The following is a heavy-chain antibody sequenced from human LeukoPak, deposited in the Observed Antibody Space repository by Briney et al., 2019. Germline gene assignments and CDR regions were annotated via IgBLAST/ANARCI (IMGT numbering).Heavy chain of an antibody. D-gene: IGHD6-13*01. CDR3: ARNFGPYSNILYSLDY. CDR2: ISYDGSNK. Sequence: PGGSLRLSCAASGFTFSSYAMHWVRQAPGKGLEWVAVISYDGSNKYYADSVKGRFTISRDNSKNTLYLQMNSLRAVDTAVYSCARNFGPYSNILYSLDYWGQGTLVTVSS. V-gene: IGHV3-30-3*01. J-gene: IGHJ4*02. CDR1: GFTFSSYA.